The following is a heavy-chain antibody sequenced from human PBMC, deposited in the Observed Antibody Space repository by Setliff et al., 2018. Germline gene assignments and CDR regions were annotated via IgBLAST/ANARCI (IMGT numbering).Heavy chain of an antibody. CDR3: ARQDPGTISH. V-gene: IGHV4-34*01. CDR2: INHSGST. D-gene: IGHD2-15*01. Sequence: LSLTCAVYGGSLSDYYWSWIRQPPGKGLEWIGEINHSGSTNYNPSLKTRVTISVDTSKNQFSLTLSSVTAADTAVYYCARQDPGTISHWGKGTTVTVSS. CDR1: GGSLSDYY. J-gene: IGHJ6*04.